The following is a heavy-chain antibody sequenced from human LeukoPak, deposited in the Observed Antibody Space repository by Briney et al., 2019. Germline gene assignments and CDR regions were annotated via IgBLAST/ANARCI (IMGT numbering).Heavy chain of an antibody. J-gene: IGHJ5*02. CDR2: IYYDGST. D-gene: IGHD2-2*02. CDR1: GGSIRSYY. Sequence: SATLSLTCTVAGGSIRSYYWSWVRQPPGKRLEWVGYIYYDGSTNYNPSLKSRVTISVDTSKNQFSLKLSSVTAGDTAVYYWARDHSRCSSTSCYRWFEPWGQGALGTVSS. V-gene: IGHV4-59*01. CDR3: ARDHSRCSSTSCYRWFEP.